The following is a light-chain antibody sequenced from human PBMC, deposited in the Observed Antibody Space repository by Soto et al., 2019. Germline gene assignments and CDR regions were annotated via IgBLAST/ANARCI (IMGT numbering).Light chain of an antibody. Sequence: DIQMTQSPSSLSASVGDRVTITCRASQSISTYLNWVQQKPGKAPEVLIYGTSSLQSGVPVRFSGSGSGTEFTLSISSLQPDDVATHYRQLTYSRVLTFGGGTKV. V-gene: IGKV1-39*01. CDR1: QSISTY. CDR3: QLTYSRVLT. CDR2: GTS. J-gene: IGKJ4*01.